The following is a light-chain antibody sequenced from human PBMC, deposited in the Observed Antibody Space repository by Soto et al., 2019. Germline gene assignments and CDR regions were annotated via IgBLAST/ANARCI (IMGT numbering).Light chain of an antibody. CDR3: QQYYSPPYT. J-gene: IGKJ2*01. Sequence: DIVVAQSPDSLAASLGERATINCKSSQTILYSSNNRNYLAWYQQKPGQPPKLLIYWASTRESGVPDRFSGSGSGTDFTLTISSLQAEDVAVYCCQQYYSPPYTFGQGTKLEIK. CDR1: QTILYSSNNRNY. CDR2: WAS. V-gene: IGKV4-1*01.